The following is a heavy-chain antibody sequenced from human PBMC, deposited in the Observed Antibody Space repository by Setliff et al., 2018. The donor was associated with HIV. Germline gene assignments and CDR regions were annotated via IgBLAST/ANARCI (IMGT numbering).Heavy chain of an antibody. CDR1: GGSISSHY. D-gene: IGHD6-25*01. CDR2: FYYSGST. J-gene: IGHJ5*02. V-gene: IGHV4-39*07. CDR3: TREKFGSGSSVPEVRLFDP. Sequence: SETLSLTCTVSGGSISSHYWNWIRQPPGKGLEWIGSFYYSGSTYYNPSLKSRVTISVDTPKNQFSLKLTSVTAADTAVYFCTREKFGSGSSVPEVRLFDPWGQGTLVTVSS.